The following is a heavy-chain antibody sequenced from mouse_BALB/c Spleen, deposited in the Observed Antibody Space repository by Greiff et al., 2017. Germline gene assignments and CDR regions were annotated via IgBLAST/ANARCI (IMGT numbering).Heavy chain of an antibody. CDR1: GYTFTSYW. CDR3: TTGDMDY. J-gene: IGHJ4*01. Sequence: QVQLQQPGAELVRPGASVKLSCKASGYTFTSYWINWVKQRPGQGLEWIGNIYPSDSYTNYNQKFKDKATLTVDKSSSTAYMQLSSPTSEDSAVYYCTTGDMDYWGQGTSVTVSS. CDR2: IYPSDSYT. D-gene: IGHD2-13*01. V-gene: IGHV1-69*02.